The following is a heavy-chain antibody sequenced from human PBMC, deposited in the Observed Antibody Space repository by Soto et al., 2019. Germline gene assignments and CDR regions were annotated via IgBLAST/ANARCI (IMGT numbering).Heavy chain of an antibody. CDR3: ARRAGVLYCSSTSCYHNYYYYYMDV. J-gene: IGHJ6*03. V-gene: IGHV1-3*01. Sequence: GASVKVSCKASGYTFTSYAMHWVRQAPGQRLEWMGWINAGNGNTKYSQKFQGRVTITRDTSASTAYMELSSLRSEDTAVYYCARRAGVLYCSSTSCYHNYYYYYMDVWGKGTTVTVS. CDR1: GYTFTSYA. CDR2: INAGNGNT. D-gene: IGHD2-2*01.